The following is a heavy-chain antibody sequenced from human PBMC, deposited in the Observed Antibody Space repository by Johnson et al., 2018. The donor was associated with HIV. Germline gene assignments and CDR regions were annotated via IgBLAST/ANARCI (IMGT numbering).Heavy chain of an antibody. CDR2: IKQDGSEK. D-gene: IGHD6-13*01. J-gene: IGHJ3*02. Sequence: VQLVESGGGLVQPGGSLRLSCAASGFTFSSYAMSWVRQAPGKGLEWVANIKQDGSEKYYVDSVKGRFTISRDNAKNSLYLQMNSLRAEDTALYYCAKDIDGLYSSSWYGHDAFDIWGQGTMVTVSS. CDR1: GFTFSSYA. V-gene: IGHV3-7*03. CDR3: AKDIDGLYSSSWYGHDAFDI.